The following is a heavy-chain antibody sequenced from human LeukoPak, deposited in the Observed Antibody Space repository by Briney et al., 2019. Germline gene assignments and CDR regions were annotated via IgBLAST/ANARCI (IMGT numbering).Heavy chain of an antibody. Sequence: GGSLRLSCAASGFTFSNAWMSWVRQAPGKGLDWVGRIKSKTDGGTTDYAAPVKGRFTISRDDSKNTLYLQMNSLKTEDTAVYYCTTEGELWLSFDYWGQGTLVTVSS. CDR3: TTEGELWLSFDY. J-gene: IGHJ4*02. D-gene: IGHD3-16*01. CDR1: GFTFSNAW. V-gene: IGHV3-15*01. CDR2: IKSKTDGGTT.